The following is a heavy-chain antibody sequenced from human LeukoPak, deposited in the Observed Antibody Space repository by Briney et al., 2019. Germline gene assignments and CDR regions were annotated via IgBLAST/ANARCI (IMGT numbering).Heavy chain of an antibody. Sequence: SQTLSLTCTVSGGSISSGSYYWSWIRQPAGKGLEWIGRIYTSGSTNYNPSLKSRVTISVDTSKNQFSLKLSSVTAADTAVYYCARDFSSGSYVGYYYYMDVWGKGTTVTVSS. J-gene: IGHJ6*03. V-gene: IGHV4-61*02. CDR1: GGSISSGSYY. CDR2: IYTSGST. CDR3: ARDFSSGSYVGYYYYMDV. D-gene: IGHD3-22*01.